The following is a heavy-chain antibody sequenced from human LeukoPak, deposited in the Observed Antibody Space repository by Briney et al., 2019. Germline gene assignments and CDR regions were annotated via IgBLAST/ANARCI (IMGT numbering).Heavy chain of an antibody. CDR3: ATSRTGYSPNY. J-gene: IGHJ4*02. CDR1: GYSFTSYW. V-gene: IGHV5-51*01. CDR2: IYPGDSDT. Sequence: GESLKISCKGSGYSFTSYWIGGARQMPGKGLEWMGIIYPGDSDTRYSPSFQGQVTISADKSISTAYQQWSSLKASDTAMYYCATSRTGYSPNYWGQGTLVTVSS. D-gene: IGHD3-9*01.